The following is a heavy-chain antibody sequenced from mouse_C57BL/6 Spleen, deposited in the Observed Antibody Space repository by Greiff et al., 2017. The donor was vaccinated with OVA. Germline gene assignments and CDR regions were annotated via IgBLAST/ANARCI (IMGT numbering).Heavy chain of an antibody. V-gene: IGHV1-69*01. CDR1: GYTFTSYW. Sequence: VKLQQPGAELVMPGASVKLSCKASGYTFTSYWMHWVKQRPGQGLEWIGEIDPSDSYTNYNQKFKGKSTLTVDKSSSTAYMQLSSLTSEDSAVYYCAREEWPLYAMDYWGQGTSVTVSS. CDR2: IDPSDSYT. J-gene: IGHJ4*01. CDR3: AREEWPLYAMDY.